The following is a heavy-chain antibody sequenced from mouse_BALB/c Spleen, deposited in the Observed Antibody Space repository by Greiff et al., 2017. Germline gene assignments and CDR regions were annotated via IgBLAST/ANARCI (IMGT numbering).Heavy chain of an antibody. D-gene: IGHD1-2*01. J-gene: IGHJ4*01. V-gene: IGHV1-4*02. CDR3: ARTLRPYYAMDY. CDR2: INPSSGYT. CDR1: GYTFTSYT. Sequence: QVQLKQSAAELARPGASVKMSCKASGYTFTSYTMHWVKQRPGQGLEWIGYINPSSGYTEYNQKFKDKTTLTADKSSSTAYMQLSSLTSEDSAVYYCARTLRPYYAMDYWGQGTSVTVSS.